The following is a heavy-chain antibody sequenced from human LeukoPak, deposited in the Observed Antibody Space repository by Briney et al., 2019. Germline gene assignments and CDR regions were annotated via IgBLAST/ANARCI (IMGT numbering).Heavy chain of an antibody. Sequence: GGSLRPSCAASGFTFSSYWMSWVRQAPGKGLEWVANIKQDGSEKYYVDSVKGRFTISRDNAKNSLYLQMNSLRAEDTAVYYCAREPIGYDWYYYYYYMDVWGKGTTVTVSS. V-gene: IGHV3-7*01. D-gene: IGHD5-12*01. CDR1: GFTFSSYW. CDR2: IKQDGSEK. J-gene: IGHJ6*03. CDR3: AREPIGYDWYYYYYYMDV.